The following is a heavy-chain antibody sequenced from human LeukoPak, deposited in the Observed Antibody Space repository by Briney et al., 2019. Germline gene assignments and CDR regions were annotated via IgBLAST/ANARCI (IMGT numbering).Heavy chain of an antibody. CDR2: IYYSGST. V-gene: IGHV4-39*01. CDR3: ARLSRYYDILTGYYNWFDP. CDR1: GGSISSSSYY. Sequence: PSETLSLTCTVSGGSISSSSYYWGWIRQPPGKGLEWIGSIYYSGSTYYNPSLKSRVTISVDTSKNQFSLKLSSVTAADTPVYYCARLSRYYDILTGYYNWFDPWGQGTLVTVSS. D-gene: IGHD3-9*01. J-gene: IGHJ5*02.